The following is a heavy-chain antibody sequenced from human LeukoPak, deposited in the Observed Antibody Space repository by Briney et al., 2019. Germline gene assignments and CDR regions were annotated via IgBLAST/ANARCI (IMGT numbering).Heavy chain of an antibody. Sequence: GGSLRLSCVASGLSFSSNYMSWVRQAPGRGLEWVSVIYRDGSSYYAESVKGRFTISRDNSKNTLYIQMNSLRAEDTAVYYCARSFYDILIGYYQYFDYWGQGTLVTVSS. CDR1: GLSFSSNY. CDR2: IYRDGSS. V-gene: IGHV3-66*01. J-gene: IGHJ4*02. D-gene: IGHD3-9*01. CDR3: ARSFYDILIGYYQYFDY.